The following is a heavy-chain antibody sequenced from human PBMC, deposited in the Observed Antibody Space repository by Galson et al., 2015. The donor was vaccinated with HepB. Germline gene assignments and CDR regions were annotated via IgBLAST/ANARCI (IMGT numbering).Heavy chain of an antibody. CDR1: GFTFSSYA. CDR2: ISGSGGST. Sequence: SLRLSCAASGFTFSSYAMSWVRQAPGKGLEWVSTISGSGGSTYYADSVKGRFAISRDNSKNTLYLQMNSLRAEDTAVYYCARGRYGSGGSCYFDYWGQGTLVTVSS. D-gene: IGHD2-15*01. V-gene: IGHV3-23*01. CDR3: ARGRYGSGGSCYFDY. J-gene: IGHJ4*02.